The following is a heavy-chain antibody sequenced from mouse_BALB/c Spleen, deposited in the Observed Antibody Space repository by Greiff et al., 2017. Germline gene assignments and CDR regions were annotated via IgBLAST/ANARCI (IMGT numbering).Heavy chain of an antibody. CDR1: GYTFTSYW. D-gene: IGHD2-4*01. Sequence: VQLQQPGAELVKPGASVKLSCKASGYTFTSYWMHWVKQRPGQGLEWIGEINPSNGRTNYNEKFKSKATLTVDKSSSTAYMQLSSLTSEDSAVYYGTARDYDEGGAWFAYWGQGTLVTVSA. J-gene: IGHJ3*01. CDR3: TARDYDEGGAWFAY. CDR2: INPSNGRT. V-gene: IGHV1S81*02.